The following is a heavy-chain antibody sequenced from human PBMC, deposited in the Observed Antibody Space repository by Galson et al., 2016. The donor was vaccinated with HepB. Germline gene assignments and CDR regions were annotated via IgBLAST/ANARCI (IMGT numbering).Heavy chain of an antibody. CDR2: TYYKSKWYY. Sequence: CAISGDSVSSSSANWNWIRQSPSRGLEWLGRTYYKSKWYYDYAVSVNSRITTNPDTSKNQFSLQLTSMTPEDTAVYYCARTSPFNTGTFDYWGQGTLVTVSS. V-gene: IGHV6-1*01. CDR3: ARTSPFNTGTFDY. D-gene: IGHD1-7*01. CDR1: GDSVSSSSAN. J-gene: IGHJ4*02.